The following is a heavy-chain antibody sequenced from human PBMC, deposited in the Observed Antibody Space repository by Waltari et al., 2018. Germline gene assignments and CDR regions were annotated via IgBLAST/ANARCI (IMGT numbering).Heavy chain of an antibody. CDR2: IYANGNT. J-gene: IGHJ3*02. D-gene: IGHD1-26*01. CDR1: GGSVDNFY. V-gene: IGHV4-4*07. CDR3: AKMAAKVGAHDAFDI. Sequence: QVQLQESGPGLVKPSETLSLTCTVSGGSVDNFYWSWIRQPAGKGLEWIGRIYANGNTNYNPSLKTRVTMSEDMSKNEVSLTLTSVTAAETAVYYCAKMAAKVGAHDAFDIWGQGTMVIVSS.